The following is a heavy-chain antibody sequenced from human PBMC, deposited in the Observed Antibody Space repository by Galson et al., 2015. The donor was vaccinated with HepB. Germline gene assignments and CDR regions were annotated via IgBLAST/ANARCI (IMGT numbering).Heavy chain of an antibody. Sequence: SVKVSCKASGSTFTGYYMHWVRQAPGQGLEWMGWINPNSGGTNYAQKFQGRVTMTRDTSISTAYMELSRLRSDDTAVYYCARDWAVAGTQADYWGQGTLVTVSS. CDR2: INPNSGGT. CDR1: GSTFTGYY. J-gene: IGHJ4*02. D-gene: IGHD6-19*01. CDR3: ARDWAVAGTQADY. V-gene: IGHV1-2*02.